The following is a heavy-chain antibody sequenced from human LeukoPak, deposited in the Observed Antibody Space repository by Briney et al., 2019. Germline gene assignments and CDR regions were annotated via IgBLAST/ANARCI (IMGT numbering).Heavy chain of an antibody. J-gene: IGHJ4*02. CDR3: ARGIFGVVINQYYFDY. CDR2: INPSGGST. V-gene: IGHV1-46*01. CDR1: GYTFTSYY. Sequence: ASVKVSCTASGYTFTSYYMHWVRQAPGQGLEWMGIINPSGGSTSYAQKFQGRVTMTRDTSTSTVYMELSSLRSEDTAVYYCARGIFGVVINQYYFDYWGQGTLVTVSS. D-gene: IGHD3-3*01.